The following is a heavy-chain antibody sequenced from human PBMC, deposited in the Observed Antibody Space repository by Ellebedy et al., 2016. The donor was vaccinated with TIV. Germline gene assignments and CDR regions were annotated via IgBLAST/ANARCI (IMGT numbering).Heavy chain of an antibody. CDR2: IYYSGST. CDR1: GGSISSSSYY. Sequence: MPGGSLRLSCTVSGGSISSSSYYWGWIRQPPGKGLEWIGSIYYSGSTYYNPSLKSRVTISVDTSKNQCSLKLSSVTAADTAVYYCARHMMTTVTTPWFDPWGQGTLVTVSS. V-gene: IGHV4-39*01. D-gene: IGHD4-17*01. J-gene: IGHJ5*02. CDR3: ARHMMTTVTTPWFDP.